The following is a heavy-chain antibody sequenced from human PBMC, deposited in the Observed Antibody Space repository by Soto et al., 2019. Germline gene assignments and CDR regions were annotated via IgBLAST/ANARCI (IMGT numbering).Heavy chain of an antibody. CDR2: IYYSGST. V-gene: IGHV4-59*08. Sequence: SETLSLTCTVSGGSISSYYWSWIRQPPGKGLKWIGYIYYSGSTNYNPSLKSRVTISVDTSKNQFSLKLSSVTAADTAVYYCARHVSRFLEWLPSPGSFDYWGQGTLVTVSS. D-gene: IGHD3-3*01. J-gene: IGHJ4*02. CDR1: GGSISSYY. CDR3: ARHVSRFLEWLPSPGSFDY.